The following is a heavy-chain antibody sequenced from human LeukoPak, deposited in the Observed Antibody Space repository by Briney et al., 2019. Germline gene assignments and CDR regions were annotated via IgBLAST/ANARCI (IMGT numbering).Heavy chain of an antibody. CDR2: IYSGGST. V-gene: IGHV3-53*01. Sequence: GGSLRLSCAASGFAVSSNYTSWVRQAPGKGLEWVSVIYSGGSTYYADSVKGRFTISRDNSKNTMYLQMNSLRAEDTAVYYCARERSSTWPDAFDIWGQGTMVTVSS. CDR3: ARERSSTWPDAFDI. CDR1: GFAVSSNY. D-gene: IGHD6-13*01. J-gene: IGHJ3*02.